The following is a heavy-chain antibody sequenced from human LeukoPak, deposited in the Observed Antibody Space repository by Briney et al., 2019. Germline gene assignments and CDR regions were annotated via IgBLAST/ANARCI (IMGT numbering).Heavy chain of an antibody. Sequence: ASVKVSCKASGGTFSNYAINWVRQAPGQGLDWLGGIVPVLGTANYAQKFQGRVTITTDESTSTAYMELSSLRSEDTAVYYCARIQGQGYYYYMDVWGKGTTVTVSS. CDR1: GGTFSNYA. CDR2: IVPVLGTA. CDR3: ARIQGQGYYYYMDV. J-gene: IGHJ6*03. V-gene: IGHV1-69*05. D-gene: IGHD1-1*01.